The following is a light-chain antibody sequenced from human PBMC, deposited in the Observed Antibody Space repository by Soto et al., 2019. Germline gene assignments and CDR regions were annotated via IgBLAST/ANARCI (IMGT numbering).Light chain of an antibody. Sequence: QPVLTQPPSASGTPGQRVTISCSGSSFNIGRNPVNWYQQFPGTAPKLLIYTNDQRPSGVPDRFSGSKSGTSAFLAISGLQSEDEADYYCAAWDDSLNGWVFGGGTK. CDR2: TND. J-gene: IGLJ3*02. CDR1: SFNIGRNP. V-gene: IGLV1-44*01. CDR3: AAWDDSLNGWV.